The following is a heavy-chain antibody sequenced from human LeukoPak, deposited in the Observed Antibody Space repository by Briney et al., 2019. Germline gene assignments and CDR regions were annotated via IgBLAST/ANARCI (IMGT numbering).Heavy chain of an antibody. CDR1: GGSCSGYY. Sequence: SETLSLTCAVYGGSCSGYYWSWIRQPPGKGLEWIGEINHSGSTNYNPSLKSRVTISVDTSKNQFSLKLSSVTAADTATYYCARDSSRSDPYDSSDRDDALDIWGQGTMVTISS. CDR2: INHSGST. J-gene: IGHJ3*02. V-gene: IGHV4-34*01. D-gene: IGHD3-22*01. CDR3: ARDSSRSDPYDSSDRDDALDI.